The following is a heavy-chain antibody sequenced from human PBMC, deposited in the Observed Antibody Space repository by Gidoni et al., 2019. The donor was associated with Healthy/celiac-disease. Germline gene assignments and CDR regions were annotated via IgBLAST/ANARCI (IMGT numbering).Heavy chain of an antibody. D-gene: IGHD6-19*01. J-gene: IGHJ6*02. Sequence: EVQLVDSGGGVVRPGGSLRLSCAASGFTSDDYGMSWVSQAPGTGLEWVSGINWNGGSTGYADSVKGRFTISRDNAKNSLYLQMNSLRAEDTALYYCARENGEQWLVRFGMDVWGQGTTVTVSS. V-gene: IGHV3-20*04. CDR2: INWNGGST. CDR1: GFTSDDYG. CDR3: ARENGEQWLVRFGMDV.